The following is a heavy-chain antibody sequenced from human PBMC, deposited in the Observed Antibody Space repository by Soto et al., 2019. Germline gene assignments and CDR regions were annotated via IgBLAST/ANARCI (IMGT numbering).Heavy chain of an antibody. Sequence: QVQLQESGPGLVKPSGTLSLTCAVSSGSISSSNWWSWVRQPPGKGLEWIGEIYHSGSTNYIPSLKSRVTISVDKSKNQFSLKLSSVTAADTAVYYCARVTKYYDILTGYGSYGNWFDPWGQGTLVTVSS. CDR3: ARVTKYYDILTGYGSYGNWFDP. CDR2: IYHSGST. V-gene: IGHV4-4*02. D-gene: IGHD3-9*01. CDR1: SGSISSSNW. J-gene: IGHJ5*02.